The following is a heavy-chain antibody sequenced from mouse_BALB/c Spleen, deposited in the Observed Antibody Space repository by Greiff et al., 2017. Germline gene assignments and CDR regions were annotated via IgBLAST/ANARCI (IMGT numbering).Heavy chain of an antibody. V-gene: IGHV14-4*02. D-gene: IGHD1-1*01. CDR2: IDPENGDT. CDR1: GFNIKDYY. CDR3: NAWDYGSPFAY. Sequence: VQLQQSGAELVRSGASVKLSCTASGFNIKDYYMHWVKQRPEQGLEWIGWIDPENGDTEYAPKFQGKATMTADTSSNTAYLQLSSLTSEDTAVYYCNAWDYGSPFAYWGQGTLVTVSA. J-gene: IGHJ3*01.